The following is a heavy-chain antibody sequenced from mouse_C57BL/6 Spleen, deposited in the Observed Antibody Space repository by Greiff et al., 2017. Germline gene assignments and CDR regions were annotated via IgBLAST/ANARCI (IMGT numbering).Heavy chain of an antibody. CDR1: GYTFTDYE. Sequence: VQLQQSGAELVRPGASVTLSCKASGYTFTDYEMHWVKQTPVHGLEWIGAIDPETGGTAYNQKFKGKAILTAYKSSSTAYMELRSLTSEDSAVYYCTRSATVVPFDYWGQGTTLTVSS. V-gene: IGHV1-15*01. J-gene: IGHJ2*01. CDR3: TRSATVVPFDY. CDR2: IDPETGGT. D-gene: IGHD1-1*01.